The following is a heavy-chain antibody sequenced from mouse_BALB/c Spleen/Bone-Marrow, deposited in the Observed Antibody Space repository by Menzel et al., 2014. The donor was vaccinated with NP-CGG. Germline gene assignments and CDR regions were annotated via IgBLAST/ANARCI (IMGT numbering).Heavy chain of an antibody. CDR1: GYTFTSYY. Sequence: QVQLQQSGAELVKPGASVKLSCKASGYTFTSYYMYWVKQRPGQDLEWIGEINPSNGGTNFNEKFKSKATLTVDKSSSTAYMQLSSLTSEDSAVYYCTRSTMITYFDYWGQGTTLTVSS. CDR3: TRSTMITYFDY. D-gene: IGHD2-4*01. CDR2: INPSNGGT. J-gene: IGHJ2*01. V-gene: IGHV1S81*02.